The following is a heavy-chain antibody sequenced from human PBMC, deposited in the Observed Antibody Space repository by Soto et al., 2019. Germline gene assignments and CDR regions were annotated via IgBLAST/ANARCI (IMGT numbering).Heavy chain of an antibody. J-gene: IGHJ3*02. CDR2: FDPEDGET. D-gene: IGHD3-3*01. Sequence: ASVKVSCKVSGYTLTELSMHWVRQAPGKGLEWMGGFDPEDGETIYAQKFQGRVTMTEDTSTDTAYMELSSLRSEDTAVYYCATNGFTIFGVVILTRDAFDIWGQGTMVTVSS. CDR1: GYTLTELS. V-gene: IGHV1-24*01. CDR3: ATNGFTIFGVVILTRDAFDI.